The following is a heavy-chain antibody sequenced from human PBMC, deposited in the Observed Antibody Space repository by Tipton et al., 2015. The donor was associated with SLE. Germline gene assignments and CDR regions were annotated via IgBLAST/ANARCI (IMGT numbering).Heavy chain of an antibody. Sequence: GSLRLSCAASGFTFSSYAMSWVRQAPGKGLEWVAFIRDDGSMKYYADSVEGRFTISRDNSENTLYLQMNSLTPEDTAVYCCAKEDEWPNWGNSWGQGTLVTVSS. CDR1: GFTFSSYA. V-gene: IGHV3-30*02. J-gene: IGHJ4*02. D-gene: IGHD7-27*01. CDR3: AKEDEWPNWGNS. CDR2: IRDDGSMK.